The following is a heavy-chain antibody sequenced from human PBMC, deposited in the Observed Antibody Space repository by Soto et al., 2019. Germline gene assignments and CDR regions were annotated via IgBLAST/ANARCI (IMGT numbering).Heavy chain of an antibody. CDR1: GGSIRNYY. Sequence: QVQLQESGPGLVKPSETLSLTCTVSGGSIRNYYWSWIRQPAGKGLEWIGRIYSSGSTDYNPSLKSRVAISVDTSKNQFSLRLSAVTAADTAVYYCARENDYWGQGTLVTVSS. V-gene: IGHV4-4*07. J-gene: IGHJ4*02. CDR3: ARENDY. CDR2: IYSSGST.